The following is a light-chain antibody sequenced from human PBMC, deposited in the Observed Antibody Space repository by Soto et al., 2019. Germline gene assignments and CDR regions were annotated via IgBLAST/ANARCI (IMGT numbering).Light chain of an antibody. CDR3: QQYNSYPWT. J-gene: IGKJ1*01. Sequence: IQMTQSPSTLSASLGDRVTITCRASQSISSWLAWYQQKKGKAPKXLIYDASSLESGVPSRFSGSGYGTEFNLTISSLQTDDFATYYCQQYNSYPWTFGQGTKVDIK. CDR2: DAS. V-gene: IGKV1-5*01. CDR1: QSISSW.